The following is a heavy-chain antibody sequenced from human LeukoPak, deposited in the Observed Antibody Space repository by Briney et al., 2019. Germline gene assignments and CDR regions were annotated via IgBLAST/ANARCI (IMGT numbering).Heavy chain of an antibody. CDR1: GGSISNYY. CDR3: ARTKLAGDQYFFDY. Sequence: SETLSLTGTASGGSISNYYWSWVRHPAGRGLEGFGCIYSSGSTTYNPSLKSRVSMSADTSKNQFSLKLNSVAAADTAVYYCARTKLAGDQYFFDYWGQGTLVTVSS. J-gene: IGHJ4*02. D-gene: IGHD4-17*01. CDR2: IYSSGST. V-gene: IGHV4-4*07.